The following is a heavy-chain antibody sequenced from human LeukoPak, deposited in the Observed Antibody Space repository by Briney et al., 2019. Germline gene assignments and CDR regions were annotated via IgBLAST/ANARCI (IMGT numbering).Heavy chain of an antibody. CDR2: ISGSGGST. Sequence: GGSLRLSCAASGFTFSSYAMSWVRQAPGKGLEWVSAISGSGGSTYYADSVKGRFTISRDNSKNTLYLQMNSLRAEDTAVYYCARDALGSGGYYTHIGYWGQGTLVTVSS. V-gene: IGHV3-23*01. CDR3: ARDALGSGGYYTHIGY. D-gene: IGHD3-22*01. CDR1: GFTFSSYA. J-gene: IGHJ4*02.